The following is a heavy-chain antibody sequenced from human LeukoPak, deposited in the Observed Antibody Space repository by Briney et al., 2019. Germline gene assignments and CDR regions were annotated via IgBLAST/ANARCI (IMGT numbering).Heavy chain of an antibody. V-gene: IGHV4-39*07. CDR2: ISYSGAT. CDR3: AREQCGSGGSCFPNWYFDL. Sequence: SEALSLTCTVSGVSIRSSVPIGSSMLYWAWVRQPPGKGLEWIGDISYSGATYYNPSLKSRVTMSVDTSKNQFSLKLGSVTAADTAVYYCAREQCGSGGSCFPNWYFDLWGRGTLVTVSS. J-gene: IGHJ2*01. CDR1: GVSIRSSVPIGSSMLY. D-gene: IGHD2-15*01.